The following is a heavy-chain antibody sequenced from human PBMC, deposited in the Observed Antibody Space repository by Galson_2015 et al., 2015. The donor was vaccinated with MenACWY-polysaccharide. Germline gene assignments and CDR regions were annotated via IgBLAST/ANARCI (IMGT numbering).Heavy chain of an antibody. CDR3: ARGNYYGMDV. CDR1: GFTFSSYW. CDR2: IDSDGSST. J-gene: IGHJ6*02. V-gene: IGHV3-74*01. Sequence: SLRLSCAASGFTFSSYWMHWVRQAPGKGLVWVSRIDSDGSSTRYADSVKGRVTMSRDNAKNTLYLHMYSLRAEEMAVYYCARGNYYGMDVWGQGTTVTVSS.